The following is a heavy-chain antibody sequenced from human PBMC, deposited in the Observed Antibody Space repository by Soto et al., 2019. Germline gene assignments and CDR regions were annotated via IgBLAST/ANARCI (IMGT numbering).Heavy chain of an antibody. D-gene: IGHD2-15*01. CDR2: IIPILGIA. J-gene: IGHJ4*02. CDR1: GGTFSIYT. Sequence: LVQVSCKASGGTFSIYTISWVRQAPGQGLEWMGRIIPILGIANYAQKFQGRVTITADKSTSTAYMELSSLRSEDTAVYYCATSSYCSGGSCYPGYWGQGTLVTVSS. CDR3: ATSSYCSGGSCYPGY. V-gene: IGHV1-69*02.